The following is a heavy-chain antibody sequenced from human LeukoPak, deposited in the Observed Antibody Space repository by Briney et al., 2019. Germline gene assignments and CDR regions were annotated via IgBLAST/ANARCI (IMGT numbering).Heavy chain of an antibody. V-gene: IGHV3-23*01. CDR2: ISASGGTT. CDR3: AMDRGY. Sequence: PGGSLRLSCGASGFTITAYPMTWVRQAPGKGLEWVSAISASGGTTYYADSVKGRFTISRDNSKNTVYLQMNSLRAEDTAAYFCAMDRGYWGQGTLVTVSS. CDR1: GFTITAYP. D-gene: IGHD2-2*03. J-gene: IGHJ4*02.